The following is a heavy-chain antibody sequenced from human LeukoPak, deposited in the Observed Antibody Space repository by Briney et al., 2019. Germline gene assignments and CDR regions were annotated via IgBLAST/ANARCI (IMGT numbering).Heavy chain of an antibody. CDR1: GFTFSSYA. CDR3: ATRGTTATKYFEH. D-gene: IGHD1-1*01. V-gene: IGHV3-30-3*01. J-gene: IGHJ4*02. Sequence: GRSLRLSCAASGFTFSSYAMHWVRQAPGKGLEWVAVISYDGSNKYYADSVKGRFTISRDNSKDMLHLQMKSLRAEDTAVYYCATRGTTATKYFEHWGQGTLVTVSS. CDR2: ISYDGSNK.